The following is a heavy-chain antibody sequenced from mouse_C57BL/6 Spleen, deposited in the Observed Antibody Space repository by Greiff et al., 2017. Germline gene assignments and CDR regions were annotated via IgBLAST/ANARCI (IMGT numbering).Heavy chain of an antibody. CDR2: IDPSDSET. V-gene: IGHV1-52*01. Sequence: QVQLQQPGAELVRPGSSVKLSCKASGYTFTSYWMHWVKQRPIQGLEWIGNIDPSDSETHYNQKFKDKATLTVDKSSSTAYMQLSSLTSEDSAVYCCARGDIRPYFDYWGQGTTLTVSS. CDR1: GYTFTSYW. CDR3: ARGDIRPYFDY. D-gene: IGHD1-1*01. J-gene: IGHJ2*01.